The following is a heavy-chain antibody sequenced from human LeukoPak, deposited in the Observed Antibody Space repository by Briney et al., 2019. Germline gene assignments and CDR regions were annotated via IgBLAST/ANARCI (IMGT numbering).Heavy chain of an antibody. Sequence: PGRSLRLSCAASGFTFSSYAMHWVRQAPGKGLEWVAVISYDGSNKYYADSVKGRFTISRDNSKNTLYLQMNSLRAEDTAVYYCAREIFYYYYMDVWGKGTTVTVSS. D-gene: IGHD3-3*01. CDR1: GFTFSSYA. V-gene: IGHV3-30*14. CDR3: AREIFYYYYMDV. CDR2: ISYDGSNK. J-gene: IGHJ6*03.